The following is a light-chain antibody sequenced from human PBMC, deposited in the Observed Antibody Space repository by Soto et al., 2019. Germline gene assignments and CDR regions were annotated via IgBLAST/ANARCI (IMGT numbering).Light chain of an antibody. V-gene: IGKV3-20*01. CDR1: QSVSSSY. Sequence: EIVLTQSPGTLSLSPGERATLSCRASQSVSSSYLAWYQQKPGQAPRRLIYGASSRATGIPDRFSGSGSGTDFTLTISRLEPEEFAVYYCQQYGSSPPCTFGQATKVEIK. J-gene: IGKJ1*01. CDR2: GAS. CDR3: QQYGSSPPCT.